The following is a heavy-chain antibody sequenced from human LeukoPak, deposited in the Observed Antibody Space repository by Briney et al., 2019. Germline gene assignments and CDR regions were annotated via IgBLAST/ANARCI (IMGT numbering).Heavy chain of an antibody. CDR2: MNPNSGNT. CDR3: AEDGIRDFDWLAERYFDY. J-gene: IGHJ4*02. Sequence: ASVKVSCKASGYTFTSYDINWVRQATVQGLDWIGWMNPNSGNTGYAQKFQGRVTMTRNTSISTAYMDLSSLRSEDMFFFFQAEDGIRDFDWLAERYFDYWGQGTLVTVSS. D-gene: IGHD3-9*01. CDR1: GYTFTSYD. V-gene: IGHV1-8*01.